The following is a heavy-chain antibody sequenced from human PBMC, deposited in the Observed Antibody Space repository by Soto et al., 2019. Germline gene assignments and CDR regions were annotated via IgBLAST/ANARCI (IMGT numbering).Heavy chain of an antibody. CDR3: ARPSVVYDSSGYYYYFDY. CDR1: GYSFTSYW. CDR2: IYPGDSDT. V-gene: IGHV5-51*01. Sequence: PGESLKLSCKGSGYSFTSYWIGWVRQMPGKGLEWMGIIYPGDSDTRYSPSFQGQVTISADKSISTAYLQWSSLKASDTAMYYCARPSVVYDSSGYYYYFDYWGQGTLVTVSS. D-gene: IGHD3-22*01. J-gene: IGHJ4*02.